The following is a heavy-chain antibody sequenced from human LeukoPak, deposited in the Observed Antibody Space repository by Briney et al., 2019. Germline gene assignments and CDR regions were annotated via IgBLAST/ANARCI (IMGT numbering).Heavy chain of an antibody. CDR3: ARVTDYYDSSGYYYYWFDP. CDR2: INSDGSST. V-gene: IGHV3-74*01. J-gene: IGHJ5*02. CDR1: GFTFSSYW. D-gene: IGHD3-22*01. Sequence: GGSLRLSCAASGFTFSSYWMHWVRQAPGKGLVWVSRINSDGSSTSYADSVKGRFTISRDNAKNTLYLQMNSLRAEDTAVYYCARVTDYYDSSGYYYYWFDPWGQGTLVTVPS.